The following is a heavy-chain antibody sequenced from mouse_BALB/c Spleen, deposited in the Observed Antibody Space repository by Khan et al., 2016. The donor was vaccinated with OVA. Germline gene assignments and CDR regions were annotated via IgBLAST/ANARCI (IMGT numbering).Heavy chain of an antibody. Sequence: EVELVESGGGLVQPGGSRKLSCAASGFTFSNFGMHWIRQAPEKGLEWVAYISSDSITLYYADTMKGRFTISRDTPRNTLFLQMTSLRSEDTARYYCARANGAWFAYWGQGTLVTVSA. D-gene: IGHD4-1*01. V-gene: IGHV5-17*02. CDR1: GFTFSNFG. J-gene: IGHJ3*01. CDR2: ISSDSITL. CDR3: ARANGAWFAY.